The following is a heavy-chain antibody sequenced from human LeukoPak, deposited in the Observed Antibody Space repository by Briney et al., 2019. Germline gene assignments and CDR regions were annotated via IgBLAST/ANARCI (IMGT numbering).Heavy chain of an antibody. D-gene: IGHD3-22*01. CDR1: GFTFSSYS. V-gene: IGHV3-21*04. CDR3: ATSHIDSSGYCYLGAFDI. Sequence: GGSLTLSCAASGFTFSSYSMNWVRQAPGKGLEWVSSISGSSSYIYYADSVRGRFTISRDNAKNSLYLHMNSLRAEDAAVYYCATSHIDSSGYCYLGAFDIWGQGTMVTVSS. J-gene: IGHJ3*02. CDR2: ISGSSSYI.